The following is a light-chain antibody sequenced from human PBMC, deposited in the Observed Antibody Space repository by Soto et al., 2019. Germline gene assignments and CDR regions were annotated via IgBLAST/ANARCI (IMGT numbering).Light chain of an antibody. V-gene: IGKV3D-15*01. J-gene: IGKJ2*01. CDR2: GAS. CDR1: QSVSSD. CDR3: HHYSSWPPYT. Sequence: EIVMTQSPDILSVSPGDRAALSCRTSQSVSSDLAWYQQKPGQAPRLLIYGASTRATGIPARFSGSGSGTEFTLTISSLQSEDFAVYYCHHYSSWPPYTFGQGTKVDIK.